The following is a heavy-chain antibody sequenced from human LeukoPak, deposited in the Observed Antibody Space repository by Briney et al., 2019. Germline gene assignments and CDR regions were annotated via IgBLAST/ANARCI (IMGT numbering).Heavy chain of an antibody. V-gene: IGHV5-51*01. J-gene: IGHJ4*02. CDR2: IYLGDSDS. CDR1: GYSFTNYW. CDR3: ARTIAFYYDSSSYMDF. D-gene: IGHD3-22*01. Sequence: GESLKISCKGSGYSFTNYWIAWVRQMPGKGLEWMGIIYLGDSDSRYSPSFEGQVTMSADQSITTAYLQWNSLKASDTAMYFCARTIAFYYDSSSYMDFWGQGTQVIVSS.